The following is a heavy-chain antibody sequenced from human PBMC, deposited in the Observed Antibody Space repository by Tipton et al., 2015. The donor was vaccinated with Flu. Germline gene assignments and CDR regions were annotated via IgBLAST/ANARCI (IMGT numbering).Heavy chain of an antibody. D-gene: IGHD1-1*01. CDR3: ARHSTMHNYVHFDY. CDR1: GGSISSSTYY. CDR2: MYYSGST. J-gene: IGHJ4*02. Sequence: TLSLTCTVSGGSISSSTYYWGWIRQPPGKGLEWFGSMYYSGSTYYNPSLKSRVTISVDTPKNQLSLKLTSVTAADTAVYYCARHSTMHNYVHFDYWGQGTLVTVSS. V-gene: IGHV4-39*01.